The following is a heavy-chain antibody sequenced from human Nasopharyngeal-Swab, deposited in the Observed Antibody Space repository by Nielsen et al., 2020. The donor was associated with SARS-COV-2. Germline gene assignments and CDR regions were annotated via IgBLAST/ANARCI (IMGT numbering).Heavy chain of an antibody. J-gene: IGHJ6*02. CDR2: INAGNGNT. D-gene: IGHD6-19*01. Sequence: WVRQAPGQRLEWMGWINAGNGNTKYSQKFQGRVTITRDTSASTAYMELSSLRSEDTAVYYCAREVSKWLVREYYYGMDVWGQGTTVTVSS. V-gene: IGHV1-3*01. CDR3: AREVSKWLVREYYYGMDV.